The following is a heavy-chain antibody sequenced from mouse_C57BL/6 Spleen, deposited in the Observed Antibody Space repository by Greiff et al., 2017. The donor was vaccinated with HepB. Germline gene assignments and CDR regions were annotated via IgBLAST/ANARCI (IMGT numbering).Heavy chain of an antibody. V-gene: IGHV5-17*01. D-gene: IGHD2-3*01. Sequence: EVHLVESGGGLVKPGGSLKLSCAASGFTFSDYGMHWVRQAPEKGLEWVAYISSGSSTIYYADTVKGRFTISRDNAKNTLFLQMTSLRSEDTAMYYCARGVYDGYLYFDYWGQGTTLTVSS. CDR3: ARGVYDGYLYFDY. J-gene: IGHJ2*01. CDR2: ISSGSSTI. CDR1: GFTFSDYG.